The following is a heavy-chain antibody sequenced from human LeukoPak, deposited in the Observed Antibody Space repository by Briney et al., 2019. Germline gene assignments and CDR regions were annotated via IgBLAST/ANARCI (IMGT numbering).Heavy chain of an antibody. D-gene: IGHD2/OR15-2a*01. CDR2: ISYDGSNK. Sequence: PGGSLRLSCAASGFTFSSYAMHWVRQAPGKGLEWVAVISYDGSNKYYADSVKGRFTISRDNSKNTLYLQMNSLRAEDTAVYCCARGWRVVLYGYWGQGTLVTVSS. CDR3: ARGWRVVLYGY. CDR1: GFTFSSYA. J-gene: IGHJ4*02. V-gene: IGHV3-30*04.